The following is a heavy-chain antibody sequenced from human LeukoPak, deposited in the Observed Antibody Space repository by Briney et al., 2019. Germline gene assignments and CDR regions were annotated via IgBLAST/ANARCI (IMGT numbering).Heavy chain of an antibody. D-gene: IGHD6-6*01. CDR2: ISSSSSTI. J-gene: IGHJ4*02. CDR1: GFTFSSYA. CDR3: AREHSSSSGSVSDY. Sequence: GGSLRLSCAASGFTFSSYAMSWVRQAPGKGLEWVSYISSSSSTIYYADSVKGRFTISRDNAKNSLYLQMNSLRDEDTAVYYCAREHSSSSGSVSDYWGQGTLVTVSS. V-gene: IGHV3-48*02.